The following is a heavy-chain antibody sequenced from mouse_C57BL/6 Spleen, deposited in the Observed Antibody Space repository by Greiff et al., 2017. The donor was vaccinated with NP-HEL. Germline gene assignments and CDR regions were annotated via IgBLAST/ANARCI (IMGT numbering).Heavy chain of an antibody. Sequence: DVQLQESGAELVKPGASVKLSCTASGFNIKDYYMHWVKQRTEQGLEWIGRIDPEDGETKYVPKFQGKATITADTSSNTAYLQLSSLTSEDTAVYYCASYDDYGNWAMDYWGQGTSVTVSS. V-gene: IGHV14-2*01. CDR3: ASYDDYGNWAMDY. CDR2: IDPEDGET. CDR1: GFNIKDYY. J-gene: IGHJ4*01. D-gene: IGHD2-1*01.